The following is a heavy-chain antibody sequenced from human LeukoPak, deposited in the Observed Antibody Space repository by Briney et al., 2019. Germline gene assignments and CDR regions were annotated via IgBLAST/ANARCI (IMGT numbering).Heavy chain of an antibody. CDR3: TTKYYRDFEY. CDR1: GFTLSKAW. V-gene: IGHV3-15*01. J-gene: IGHJ4*02. CDR2: IKSKTDGGTT. Sequence: GGSLRLSCAAPGFTLSKAWMNWVRQAPGKGLEWVGRIKSKTDGGTTDYAAPVKDRFTISSDDSKNTLYLQLNSLKTADTAVYYCTTKYYRDFEYWGQGTLVTVSS. D-gene: IGHD4-17*01.